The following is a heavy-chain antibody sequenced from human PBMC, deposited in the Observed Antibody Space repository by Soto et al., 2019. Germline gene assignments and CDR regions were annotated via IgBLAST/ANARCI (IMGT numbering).Heavy chain of an antibody. CDR2: IWYDGSNK. CDR3: ARDRMPTVTPYYYYGMDV. Sequence: QVQLVESGGGVVQPGRSLRLSCAASGFTFSSYGMHWVRQAPGKGLEWVAVIWYDGSNKYYADSVQGRFTISRDNSKNTLYLQMNSLRAEDTAVYYCARDRMPTVTPYYYYGMDVWGQGTTVTVSS. V-gene: IGHV3-33*01. D-gene: IGHD4-4*01. J-gene: IGHJ6*02. CDR1: GFTFSSYG.